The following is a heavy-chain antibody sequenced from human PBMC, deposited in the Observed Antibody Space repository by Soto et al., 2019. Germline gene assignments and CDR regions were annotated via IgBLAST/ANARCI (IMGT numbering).Heavy chain of an antibody. D-gene: IGHD3-10*01. CDR3: ARMIGRGLYNWFDP. J-gene: IGHJ5*02. Sequence: PSETLSLTCAVYGGSFSGYYWSWIRQPPGKGLEWIGETNHSGSTNYNPSLKSRVTISVDTSKNQFSLKLSSVTAADTAVYYCARMIGRGLYNWFDPWGQGTLVTVSS. V-gene: IGHV4-34*01. CDR2: TNHSGST. CDR1: GGSFSGYY.